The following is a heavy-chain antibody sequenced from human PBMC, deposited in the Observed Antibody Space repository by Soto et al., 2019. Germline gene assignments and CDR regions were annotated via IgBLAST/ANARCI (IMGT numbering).Heavy chain of an antibody. D-gene: IGHD2-2*01. CDR1: LGTLSIYA. CDR3: ARSPDPVVTADILKWDFDI. Sequence: ASVXVGFKASLGTLSIYAIIFFLQAPGQGLECMGGIIPIFVTANYARKFQGRVTITADESTSTAYMELGSLRSEDTAVYYCARSPDPVVTADILKWDFDIWGQGTIVTV. V-gene: IGHV1-69*01. J-gene: IGHJ3*02. CDR2: IIPIFVTA.